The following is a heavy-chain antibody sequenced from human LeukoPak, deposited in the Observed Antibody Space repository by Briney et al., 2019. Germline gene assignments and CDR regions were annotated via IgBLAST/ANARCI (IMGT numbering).Heavy chain of an antibody. CDR1: GFTFSSYW. J-gene: IGHJ6*02. V-gene: IGHV3-7*01. Sequence: TGGSLRLSCAASGFTFSSYWMSWVRQAPGKGLEWVANIKQDGSEKYYVDSVRGRFTISRDNAKNSLYLQMNSLRAEDTAVYYCARVDIVVVTASADYYYYYGMDVWGQGTTVTVSS. CDR2: IKQDGSEK. D-gene: IGHD2-21*02. CDR3: ARVDIVVVTASADYYYYYGMDV.